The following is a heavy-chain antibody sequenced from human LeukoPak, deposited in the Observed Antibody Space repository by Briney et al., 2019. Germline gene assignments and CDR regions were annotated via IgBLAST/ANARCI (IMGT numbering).Heavy chain of an antibody. Sequence: SETLSLTCTVSGYSISSGYYWGWIRQPPGKGLEWIGSIYRSGSTYYNPSLKSRVTVSVDTSKNQFSLKLSSVTAADTAVYYCARTGWLGGWFDPWGQGTLVTVSS. CDR2: IYRSGST. D-gene: IGHD3-10*01. CDR3: ARTGWLGGWFDP. CDR1: GYSISSGYY. J-gene: IGHJ5*02. V-gene: IGHV4-38-2*02.